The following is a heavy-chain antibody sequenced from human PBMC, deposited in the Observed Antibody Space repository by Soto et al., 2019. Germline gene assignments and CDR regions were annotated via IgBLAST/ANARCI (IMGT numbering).Heavy chain of an antibody. V-gene: IGHV4-34*01. CDR2: INHSGST. J-gene: IGHJ6*03. CDR1: GGSFSGYY. CDR3: ANWARKYYYYYMDV. D-gene: IGHD7-27*01. Sequence: SETLSLTCAVYGGSFSGYYWSWIRQPPGKGLEWIGEINHSGSTNYNPSLKSRVTISVDTSKNQFSLKLSSVTAADTAVYYCANWARKYYYYYMDVWGKGTTVTVSS.